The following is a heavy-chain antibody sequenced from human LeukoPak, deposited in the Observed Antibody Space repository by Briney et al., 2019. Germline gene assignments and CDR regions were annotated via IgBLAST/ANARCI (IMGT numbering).Heavy chain of an antibody. V-gene: IGHV1-69*13. CDR3: ASDKEGSSGYYSPLDY. CDR1: GGTFSSYA. CDR2: IIPIFGTA. J-gene: IGHJ4*02. Sequence: ASVKVSCKASGGTFSSYAISWVRQAPGQGLEWMGGIIPIFGTANYAQRFQGRVTITADESTSTAYMELSSLRSEDTAVYYCASDKEGSSGYYSPLDYWGQGTLVTVFS. D-gene: IGHD3-22*01.